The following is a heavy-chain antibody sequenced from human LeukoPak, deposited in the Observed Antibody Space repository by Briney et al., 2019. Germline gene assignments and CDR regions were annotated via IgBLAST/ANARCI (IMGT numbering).Heavy chain of an antibody. D-gene: IGHD1-26*01. V-gene: IGHV3-7*01. J-gene: IGHJ5*02. CDR2: IKRDGSEK. Sequence: GGSLRLSCAASGFTFSAYWMSWVRQAPGKGLERVANIKRDGSEKYYVDSVEGRFTISRDNAKNSLYLQMNSLRAEDTAVYYCARDLGSSNSYYNWFDPWGQGTLVTVSS. CDR3: ARDLGSSNSYYNWFDP. CDR1: GFTFSAYW.